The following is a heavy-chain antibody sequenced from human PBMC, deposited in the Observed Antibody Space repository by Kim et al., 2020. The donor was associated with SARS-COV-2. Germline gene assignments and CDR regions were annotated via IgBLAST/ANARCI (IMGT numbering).Heavy chain of an antibody. J-gene: IGHJ4*02. CDR3: AYWRHSADY. CDR1: RGSISGSSYY. D-gene: IGHD3-3*01. CDR2: IYWSGKT. V-gene: IGHV4-39*07. Sequence: SETLSLTCTVSRGSISGSSYYWNWVRQPPGQGLEWIGSIYWSGKTDYNPSLKSRVTISVDTSNNQFSLRLNSVTAADTAVYFCAYWRHSADYWGQGAPVT.